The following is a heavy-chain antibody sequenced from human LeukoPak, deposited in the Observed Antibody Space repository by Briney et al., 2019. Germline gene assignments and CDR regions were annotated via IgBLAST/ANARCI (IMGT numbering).Heavy chain of an antibody. Sequence: GGSLRLSCAASGFTFSSDAMSWVREAPGKGLEWVSTISGSGGSTYYADSVKGRFSISRDNSKNTLYLQMNSLSAEDTAVYYCAKVFRSSGYYFWYFDLWGRGTLVTVSS. CDR1: GFTFSSDA. J-gene: IGHJ2*01. D-gene: IGHD3-22*01. CDR3: AKVFRSSGYYFWYFDL. V-gene: IGHV3-23*01. CDR2: ISGSGGST.